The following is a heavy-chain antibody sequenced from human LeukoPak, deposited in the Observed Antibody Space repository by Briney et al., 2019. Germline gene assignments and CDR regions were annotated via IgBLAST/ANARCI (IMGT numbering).Heavy chain of an antibody. CDR3: ARHDSSGFNFDY. CDR2: MYYTGGT. CDR1: GGSISSSTYY. J-gene: IGHJ4*01. D-gene: IGHD3-22*01. Sequence: SETLSLTCTVSGGSISSSTYYWGWIRQPPGKGLEWIGSMYYTGGTYYNPSLKSRVTISEDTSKNQFSLKLSSVTAADTAVYSCARHDSSGFNFDYWGHGTLVTVSS. V-gene: IGHV4-39*01.